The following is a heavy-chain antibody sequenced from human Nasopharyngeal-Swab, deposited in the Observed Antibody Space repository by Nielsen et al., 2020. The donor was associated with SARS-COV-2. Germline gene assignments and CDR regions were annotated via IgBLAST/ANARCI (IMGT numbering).Heavy chain of an antibody. D-gene: IGHD3-3*01. V-gene: IGHV3-21*01. CDR3: ARDGLDYDFWSAYCMDV. Sequence: WIRQPPGKGLEWVSSISSSSSYIYYADSVKGRFTISRDNAKNSLYLQMNSLRAEDTAMYYCARDGLDYDFWSAYCMDVWGQGTTVTVSS. J-gene: IGHJ6*02. CDR2: ISSSSSYI.